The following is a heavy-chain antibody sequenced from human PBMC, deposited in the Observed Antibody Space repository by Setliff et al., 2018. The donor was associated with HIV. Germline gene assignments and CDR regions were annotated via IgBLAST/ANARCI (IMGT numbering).Heavy chain of an antibody. D-gene: IGHD3-22*01. CDR1: GDFISSGSSY. Sequence: SETLSLTCIVSGDFISSGSSYWTWIRQPAGKGLEWIGHIYTSGSTNYNPSLKSRVTISKDTSKNQFSLKLSSVTAADTSVYYCARDPVITMMVGPRFYFDYWGQGILVTVSS. J-gene: IGHJ4*02. CDR2: IYTSGST. V-gene: IGHV4-61*09. CDR3: ARDPVITMMVGPRFYFDY.